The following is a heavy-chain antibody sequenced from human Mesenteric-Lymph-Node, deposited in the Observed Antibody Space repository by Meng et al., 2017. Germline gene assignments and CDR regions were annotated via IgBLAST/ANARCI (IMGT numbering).Heavy chain of an antibody. CDR1: GFTFSSYA. V-gene: IGHV3-66*02. CDR2: IRSGGNT. D-gene: IGHD2-2*02. CDR3: AREIGGYCSSTSCYRSYYGMDV. Sequence: ESLKISCAASGFTFSSYAMSWVRQAPGKGLEWVSVIRSGGNTDYADSVKGRFTISRDNSKNTLYLQMNSLRAEDTAVYYCAREIGGYCSSTSCYRSYYGMDVWGQGTTVTVSS. J-gene: IGHJ6*02.